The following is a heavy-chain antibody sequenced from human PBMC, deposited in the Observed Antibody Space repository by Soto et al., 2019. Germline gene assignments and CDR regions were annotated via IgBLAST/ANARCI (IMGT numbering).Heavy chain of an antibody. J-gene: IGHJ3*02. Sequence: GGSISSGGYYWSWIHQHPGKGLEWIGYIYYSGSTYYNPSLKSRVTISVDTSKNQFSLKLSSVTAADTAVYYCARVHYDFWSGYRDPDAFDIWGQGTMVTVSS. V-gene: IGHV4-31*02. CDR2: IYYSGST. CDR1: GGSISSGGYY. D-gene: IGHD3-3*01. CDR3: ARVHYDFWSGYRDPDAFDI.